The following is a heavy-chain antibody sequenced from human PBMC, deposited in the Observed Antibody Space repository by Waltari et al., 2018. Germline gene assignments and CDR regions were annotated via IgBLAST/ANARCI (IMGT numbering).Heavy chain of an antibody. CDR2: INHRGRT. D-gene: IGHD6-13*01. V-gene: IGHV4-34*01. Sequence: QVQLQQWGAELLKPSETLSLTCTVYGASFTGYYWSWIRQPPGKGLEWIGEINHRGRTNNNPSSKSRVTISVETSKNQFCLKLRSVTAAETAVYYCARGVAAAAGAFQDYWGQGTLVTVSS. CDR3: ARGVAAAAGAFQDY. J-gene: IGHJ4*02. CDR1: GASFTGYY.